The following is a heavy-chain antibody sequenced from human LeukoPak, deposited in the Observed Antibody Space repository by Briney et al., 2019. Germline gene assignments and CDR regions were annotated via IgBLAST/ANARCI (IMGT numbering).Heavy chain of an antibody. J-gene: IGHJ4*02. CDR3: ARSHTQWLAYFDY. V-gene: IGHV4-59*01. D-gene: IGHD6-19*01. CDR2: IYYSGST. Sequence: SETLSLTSTLSAGSISIYYWSWLRQPPGKGLEWIGYIYYSGSTNYNPSIKSRATISVDTSKNQFSLKLSSVTAADTAVYYCARSHTQWLAYFDYWGQGTLVTVSS. CDR1: AGSISIYY.